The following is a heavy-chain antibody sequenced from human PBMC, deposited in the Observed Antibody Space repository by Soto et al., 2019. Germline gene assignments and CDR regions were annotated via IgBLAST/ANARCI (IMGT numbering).Heavy chain of an antibody. D-gene: IGHD3-10*01. Sequence: ASVKVSCKASGYTFTSYGISWVRQAPGQGLEWMGWISAYNGNTNYAQKLQGRVTMTTDNSTSTAYMELSSLRSDDTAVYYCARSADPLWFGGYYYMDVWGKGTTVTVSS. CDR1: GYTFTSYG. V-gene: IGHV1-18*01. J-gene: IGHJ6*03. CDR3: ARSADPLWFGGYYYMDV. CDR2: ISAYNGNT.